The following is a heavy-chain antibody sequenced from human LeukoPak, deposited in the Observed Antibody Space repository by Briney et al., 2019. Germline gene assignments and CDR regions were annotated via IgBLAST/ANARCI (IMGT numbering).Heavy chain of an antibody. CDR3: ARARSKYYDILTGYYYYFDY. D-gene: IGHD3-9*01. CDR2: ISAYNGNT. CDR1: GYTFTSYG. V-gene: IGHV1-18*01. J-gene: IGHJ4*02. Sequence: ASVKVSCKASGYTFTSYGISWVRQAPGQGLEWMGWISAYNGNTNYAQKLQGRVTITRNTSISTAYMELSSLRSEDTAVYYCARARSKYYDILTGYYYYFDYWGQGTLVTVSS.